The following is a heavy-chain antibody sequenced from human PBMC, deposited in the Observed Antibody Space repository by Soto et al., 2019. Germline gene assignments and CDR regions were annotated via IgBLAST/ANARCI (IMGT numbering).Heavy chain of an antibody. CDR1: GGSISSGGYS. D-gene: IGHD6-19*01. CDR2: IYHSGST. J-gene: IGHJ4*02. CDR3: ARAPSSGYSDYFAY. Sequence: SETLSLTCAVSGGSISSGGYSWRWIRQPPGKGLEWIGYIYHSGSTYYNPSLKSRVTISVDRSKNQFSLKLSSVTAADTAVYYCARAPSSGYSDYFAYWGQGTLVTVSS. V-gene: IGHV4-30-2*01.